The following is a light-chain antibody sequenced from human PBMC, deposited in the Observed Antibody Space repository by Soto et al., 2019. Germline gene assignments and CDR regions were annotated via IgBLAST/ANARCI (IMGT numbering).Light chain of an antibody. V-gene: IGKV1-5*03. Sequence: DIQIIQAPSTLSGSVGDRVTITCRASQAISSWLAWYQQKPGKAPKLLIYKASTLKSGVPSRFSGSGSGTEFTLTISSLQPDDFATYYCQHYNSYSEAFGQGTKV. CDR3: QHYNSYSEA. CDR2: KAS. CDR1: QAISSW. J-gene: IGKJ1*01.